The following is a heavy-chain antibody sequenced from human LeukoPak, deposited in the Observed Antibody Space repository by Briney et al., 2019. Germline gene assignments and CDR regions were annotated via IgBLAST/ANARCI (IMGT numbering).Heavy chain of an antibody. D-gene: IGHD5-18*01. Sequence: SETLSLTCAVYGGSFSGYYWSWIRQPPGKGLEWIWEINHSGSTNYNPSLKSRVTISVDTSKNQFSLKLSSVTAADTAVYYCARRKDGDTAMVLNWFDPWGQGTLVTVSS. CDR3: ARRKDGDTAMVLNWFDP. V-gene: IGHV4-34*01. CDR2: INHSGST. J-gene: IGHJ5*02. CDR1: GGSFSGYY.